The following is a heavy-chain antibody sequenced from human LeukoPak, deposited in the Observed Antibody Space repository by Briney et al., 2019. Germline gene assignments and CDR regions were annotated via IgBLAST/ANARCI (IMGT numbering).Heavy chain of an antibody. V-gene: IGHV3-11*04. Sequence: GGSLRLSCKVSGFTVSSNSWSWVRQAPGKGLEWVSYISSSGSTIYYADSVKGRFTISRDNAKNSLYLQMNSLRAEDTAVYYCARVRHIAVAGLDYWGQGTLVTVSS. CDR3: ARVRHIAVAGLDY. J-gene: IGHJ4*02. CDR1: GFTVSSNS. D-gene: IGHD6-19*01. CDR2: ISSSGSTI.